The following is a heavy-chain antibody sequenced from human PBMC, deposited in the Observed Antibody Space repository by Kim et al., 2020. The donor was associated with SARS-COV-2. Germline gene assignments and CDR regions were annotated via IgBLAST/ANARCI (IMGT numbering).Heavy chain of an antibody. D-gene: IGHD2-2*01. CDR1: GFTFSSYG. J-gene: IGHJ4*02. V-gene: IGHV3-30*18. Sequence: GGSLRLSCAASGFTFSSYGMHWVRQAPGKGLEWVAVISYDGSNKYYADSVKGRFTISRDNSKNTLYLQMNSLRAEDTAVYYCAKDTTIVVVPAATLGYWGQGTLVTVSS. CDR2: ISYDGSNK. CDR3: AKDTTIVVVPAATLGY.